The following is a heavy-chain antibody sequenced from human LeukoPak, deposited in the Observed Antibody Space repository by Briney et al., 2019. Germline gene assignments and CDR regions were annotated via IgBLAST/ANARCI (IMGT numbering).Heavy chain of an antibody. CDR1: GGSISSSSYY. D-gene: IGHD3-10*01. V-gene: IGHV4-39*07. CDR2: IYYSGST. Sequence: SETLSLTCTVSGGSISSSSYYWGWIRQPPGKGLEWIGSIYYSGSTYYNPSLMSRVTISVDTSKNQFSLKLSSVTAADTAVFYCARDYYGSGSLGWFDPWGQGTLVTVSS. CDR3: ARDYYGSGSLGWFDP. J-gene: IGHJ5*02.